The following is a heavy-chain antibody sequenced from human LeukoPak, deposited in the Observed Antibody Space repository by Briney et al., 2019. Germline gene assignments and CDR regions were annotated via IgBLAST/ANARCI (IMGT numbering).Heavy chain of an antibody. J-gene: IGHJ5*02. CDR1: GGSFSGYY. D-gene: IGHD3-10*01. V-gene: IGHV4-34*01. CDR3: ARGWSSSGSHNWFDP. CDR2: INHSGST. Sequence: SETLSLTCAVYGGSFSGYYWSWIRQPPGKGLEWIGEINHSGSTNYNPSLKSRVTISVDTSKNQFSLKLSSVTAADTAVYYCARGWSSSGSHNWFDPWGQGTLVTVSS.